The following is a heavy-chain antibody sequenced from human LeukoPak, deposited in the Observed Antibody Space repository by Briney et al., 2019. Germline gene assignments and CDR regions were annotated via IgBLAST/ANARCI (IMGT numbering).Heavy chain of an antibody. CDR3: ARVRVGATPWYGEFDY. CDR1: GFTFSSYA. D-gene: IGHD1-26*01. Sequence: GGSLRLSCAASGFTFSSYAMLWVRQAPGKGLEWVAVISYDGSNKYYADSVKGRFTISRDNSKNTPYLQMNSLRAEDTAVYYCARVRVGATPWYGEFDYWGQGTLVTVSS. V-gene: IGHV3-30-3*01. J-gene: IGHJ4*02. CDR2: ISYDGSNK.